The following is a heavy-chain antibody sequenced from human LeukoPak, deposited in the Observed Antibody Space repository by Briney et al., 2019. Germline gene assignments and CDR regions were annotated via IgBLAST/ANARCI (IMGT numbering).Heavy chain of an antibody. CDR2: MYYSGST. D-gene: IGHD6-19*01. CDR3: ARSIVVAGVISDFYYYGMDV. CDR1: GGSISSYY. V-gene: IGHV4-59*08. J-gene: IGHJ6*02. Sequence: SETLSRTCTVSGGSISSYYWSWIRQPPGKGLEWIGYMYYSGSTNYNPSLKSRVTISLHTSKKQFSLRLTSVTAADTAVYYCARSIVVAGVISDFYYYGMDVWGQGTTVTVSS.